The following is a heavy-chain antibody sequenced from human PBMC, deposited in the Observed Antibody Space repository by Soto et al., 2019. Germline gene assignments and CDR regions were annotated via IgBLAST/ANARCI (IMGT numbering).Heavy chain of an antibody. CDR3: ARRSSGWYVDY. Sequence: EVQLLESGGGLVQPGGSLRLSCAASGFSFSSYAMNWVRQAPGKGLEWVSVISGSGDSTYYADSVKGRFNISRDNSKNTLYLQMNSLRAEDTAVYYCARRSSGWYVDYWGQGTLVIVSS. V-gene: IGHV3-23*01. CDR1: GFSFSSYA. CDR2: ISGSGDST. D-gene: IGHD6-19*01. J-gene: IGHJ4*02.